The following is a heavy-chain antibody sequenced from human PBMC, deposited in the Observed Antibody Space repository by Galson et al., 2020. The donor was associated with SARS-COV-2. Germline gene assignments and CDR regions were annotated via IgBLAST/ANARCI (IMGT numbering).Heavy chain of an antibody. CDR2: INHSGST. CDR1: GGSFSGYY. V-gene: IGHV4-34*01. Sequence: SQASETLSLTCAVYGGSFSGYYWSWIRQPPGKGLDWIGEINHSGSTNYNPSLKSRVTISVDTSKNQFSLKLSSVTAADTAVYYCARSGRIAVAGKGGTLGYYYGMDVWGQGTTVTVSS. J-gene: IGHJ6*02. D-gene: IGHD6-19*01. CDR3: ARSGRIAVAGKGGTLGYYYGMDV.